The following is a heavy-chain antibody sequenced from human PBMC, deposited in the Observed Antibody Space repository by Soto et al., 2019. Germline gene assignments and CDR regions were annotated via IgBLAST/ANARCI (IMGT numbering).Heavy chain of an antibody. V-gene: IGHV3-21*01. CDR2: ISSSSSYI. D-gene: IGHD2-15*01. J-gene: IGHJ3*02. Sequence: EVQLVESGGGLVKPGGSLRLSCAASGFTFSSYSMNWVRQAPGKGLEWVSSISSSSSYIYYAASVKGRFTISGDNAKKSLNRQMNGLGSEDGVVYYCAGIQRGYAVFDIWGEGTMVTVSS. CDR1: GFTFSSYS. CDR3: AGIQRGYAVFDI.